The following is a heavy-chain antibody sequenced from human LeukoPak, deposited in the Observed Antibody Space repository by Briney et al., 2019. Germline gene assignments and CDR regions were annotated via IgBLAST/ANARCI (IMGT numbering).Heavy chain of an antibody. CDR1: GFTFSVYS. Sequence: GGSLRLSCAGSGFTFSVYSMHWVRQAPGRGLEYVSAINPNGDSTYYANSVKGRFTISRDNSKNTLYLQMGSLRAEDTAVYYCAKDFEVVSGVYYYDSSGYYFDYWGQGTLVTVSS. J-gene: IGHJ4*02. V-gene: IGHV3-64*01. D-gene: IGHD3-22*01. CDR2: INPNGDST. CDR3: AKDFEVVSGVYYYDSSGYYFDY.